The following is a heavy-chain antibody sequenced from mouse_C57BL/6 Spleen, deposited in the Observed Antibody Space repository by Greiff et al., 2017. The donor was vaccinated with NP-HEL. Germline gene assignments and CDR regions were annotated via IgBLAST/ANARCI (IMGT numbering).Heavy chain of an antibody. J-gene: IGHJ2*01. V-gene: IGHV1-55*01. CDR1: GYTFTSYW. D-gene: IGHD4-1*01. CDR3: SRDWDVGGGEDFDY. Sequence: QVQLKQPGAELVKPGASVKMSCKASGYTFTSYWITWVKQRPGQGLEWIGDIYPGSGSTNYNEKFKSKATLTVDTSSSTAYMQLSNLTSEDSAVYYCSRDWDVGGGEDFDYWGQGTTLTVSS. CDR2: IYPGSGST.